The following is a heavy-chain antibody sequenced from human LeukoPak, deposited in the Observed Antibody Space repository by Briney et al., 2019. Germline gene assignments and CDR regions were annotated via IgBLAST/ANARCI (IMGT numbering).Heavy chain of an antibody. V-gene: IGHV3-7*01. CDR3: ARERNFYYFDY. CDR2: ITQDGGGK. Sequence: AGGSLRLSCAASGFTFSNYWMSWVRQAAGKGLEWVATITQDGGGKYYVDSVKGRFTISRDNAKNSLFLELNSLRGEDTAVYYCARERNFYYFDYWGQGALVTVSS. J-gene: IGHJ4*02. CDR1: GFTFSNYW. D-gene: IGHD3-3*01.